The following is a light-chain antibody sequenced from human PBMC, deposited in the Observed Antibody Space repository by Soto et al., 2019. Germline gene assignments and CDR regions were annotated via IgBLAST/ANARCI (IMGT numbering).Light chain of an antibody. CDR2: AAS. CDR1: QDISSW. Sequence: DIHMTQSPSSVSASVGDRVTISCRASQDISSWLAWYQQKPGKAPKLMIYAASTLESGVQSRFSGSGSGTVFTLTISSLQPEDCATYYCQQSSIFPLTFGQGTRLEIK. CDR3: QQSSIFPLT. V-gene: IGKV1-12*01. J-gene: IGKJ5*01.